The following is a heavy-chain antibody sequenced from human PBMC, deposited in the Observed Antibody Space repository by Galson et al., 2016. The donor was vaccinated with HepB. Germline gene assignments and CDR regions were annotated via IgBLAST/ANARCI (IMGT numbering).Heavy chain of an antibody. D-gene: IGHD1-26*01. CDR3: ARAVAIVGATNHWFDP. J-gene: IGHJ5*02. CDR1: GGSFSSYL. CDR2: IIPIFGTA. Sequence: SVKVSCKAPGGSFSSYLISWVRQAPGQGLEWMGGIIPIFGTANYAQKFQDRVTITADKSTNTAYMELSSLRSEDTAVYYCARAVAIVGATNHWFDPWGQGTLVTVSS. V-gene: IGHV1-69*06.